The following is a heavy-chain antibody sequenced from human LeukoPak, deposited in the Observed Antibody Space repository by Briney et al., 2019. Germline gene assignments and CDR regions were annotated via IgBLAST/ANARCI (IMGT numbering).Heavy chain of an antibody. J-gene: IGHJ6*02. CDR3: ARAGYCSGTSCQWVPLV. CDR1: GGSIITYY. V-gene: IGHV4-59*01. Sequence: SETLSLTCTFSGGSIITYYWVWIRHSPGKGLEWMGYVSYSGNTTYNPSLKSRVTISVDTSKNQLSLKLSSMTASDTAVYYCARAGYCSGTSCQWVPLVWGQGTTVTVSS. CDR2: VSYSGNT. D-gene: IGHD2-2*03.